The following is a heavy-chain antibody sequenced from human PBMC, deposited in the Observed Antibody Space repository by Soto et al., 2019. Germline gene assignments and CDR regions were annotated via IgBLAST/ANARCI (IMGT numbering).Heavy chain of an antibody. Sequence: ETLSLTCTVSGGSISSYYWSWIRQPAGKGLEWIGRIYTSGSTNYNPSLKSRVTMSVDTSKNQFSLKLSSVTAADTAVYYCARGNAGSSWYSHYYYYYYGMDVWGQGTTVTVSS. CDR1: GGSISSYY. J-gene: IGHJ6*02. V-gene: IGHV4-4*07. D-gene: IGHD6-13*01. CDR2: IYTSGST. CDR3: ARGNAGSSWYSHYYYYYYGMDV.